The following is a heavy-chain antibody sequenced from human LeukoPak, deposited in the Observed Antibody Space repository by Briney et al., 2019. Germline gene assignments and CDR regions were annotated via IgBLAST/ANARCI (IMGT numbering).Heavy chain of an antibody. Sequence: PGGSLRLSCAASGFTFSSYAMSWVRQAPGKGLEWVSAISDSGGSTYYVDSVTGRFTISRDNSKNTRYLQMNSLRAEDTAVYYCAKDLHSSSWYSYFQHWGQGTLVTVSS. CDR1: GFTFSSYA. J-gene: IGHJ1*01. CDR2: ISDSGGST. V-gene: IGHV3-23*01. CDR3: AKDLHSSSWYSYFQH. D-gene: IGHD6-13*01.